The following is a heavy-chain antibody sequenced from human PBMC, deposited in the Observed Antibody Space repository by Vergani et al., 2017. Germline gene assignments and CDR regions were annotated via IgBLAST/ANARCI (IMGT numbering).Heavy chain of an antibody. V-gene: IGHV4-59*01. Sequence: QVQLQESCSGLVKPSETLSLTCTVSGSAIKDFYWSWFRQPPGKGLEWIGYVYYTGSTTYNPSPKSRVTISADPSSNRFSLRMTSLTDADTAIYYCARDRDLYCRSTTSCHNWFDPGGQGSLVTVSS. D-gene: IGHD2/OR15-2a*01. CDR3: ARDRDLYCRSTTSCHNWFDP. J-gene: IGHJ5*02. CDR2: VYYTGST. CDR1: GSAIKDFY.